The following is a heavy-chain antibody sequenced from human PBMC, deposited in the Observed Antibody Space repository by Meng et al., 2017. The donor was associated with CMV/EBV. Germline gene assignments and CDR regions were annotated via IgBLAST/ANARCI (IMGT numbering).Heavy chain of an antibody. CDR1: GFTFSSYA. D-gene: IGHD6-6*01. CDR2: ISGSGGST. CDR3: AKDRYIARLVDY. J-gene: IGHJ4*02. Sequence: GESLKISCAASGFTFSSYAMSWVRQAPGKGLEWVSAISGSGGSTYYADSVKGRFTISRDNSKNTLYLQMNSLRAEDTAVYYCAKDRYIARLVDYWGQGTLAPSPQ. V-gene: IGHV3-23*01.